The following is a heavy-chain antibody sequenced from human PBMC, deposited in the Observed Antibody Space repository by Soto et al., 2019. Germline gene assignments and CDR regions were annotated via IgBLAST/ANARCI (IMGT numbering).Heavy chain of an antibody. Sequence: SETLSLTCTVSGGSISSGDYYWSWIRQPPGKGLEWIGYIYYSGSTYYNPSLKSRVTISVDTSKNQVSLKLSSVTAADTAVYYCARAIKGAEGTFYGMDVWGQGTTVTVSS. D-gene: IGHD3-16*01. J-gene: IGHJ6*02. CDR1: GGSISSGDYY. CDR3: ARAIKGAEGTFYGMDV. V-gene: IGHV4-30-4*01. CDR2: IYYSGST.